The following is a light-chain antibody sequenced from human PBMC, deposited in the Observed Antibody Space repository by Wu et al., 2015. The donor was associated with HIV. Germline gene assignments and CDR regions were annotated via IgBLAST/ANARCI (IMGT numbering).Light chain of an antibody. Sequence: EIVLTQSPATLSLSPGERATLSCRASQSVSSYLAWYQQEPGQAPRLLIFDASTRATGISYRFSGSGSGTDFTLTISRLAPEDSAVYYCQHYGTSRTFGHGTKVEIK. CDR1: QSVSSY. CDR2: DAS. V-gene: IGKV3-20*01. CDR3: QHYGTSRT. J-gene: IGKJ1*01.